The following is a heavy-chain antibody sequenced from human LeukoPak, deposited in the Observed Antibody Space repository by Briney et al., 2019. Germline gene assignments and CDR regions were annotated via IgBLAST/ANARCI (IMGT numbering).Heavy chain of an antibody. Sequence: SETLSLTCTVSGGSISSYYWSWIRQPAGKGLEWIGRIYTSGSTNYNPSLKSRVTISVDTSKNQFSLKLRSVTAADTAVCYCARYMRDSGTYDFDYWGQGTLVTVSS. CDR2: IYTSGST. D-gene: IGHD3-3*01. J-gene: IGHJ4*02. V-gene: IGHV4-4*07. CDR3: ARYMRDSGTYDFDY. CDR1: GGSISSYY.